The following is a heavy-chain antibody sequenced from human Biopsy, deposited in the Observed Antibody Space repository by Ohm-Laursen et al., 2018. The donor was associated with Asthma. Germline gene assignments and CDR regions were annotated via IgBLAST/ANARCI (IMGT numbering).Heavy chain of an antibody. CDR3: ARGGSRDLWGTYRYPWDY. J-gene: IGHJ4*02. Sequence: SLRLSCAASGFSLSDYYMSWIRQAPGKGLEWVSYFSWCSIYTNYADSVKGRFTISRDNAKNSLFLQMNSRRAEDTAVYYCARGGSRDLWGTYRYPWDYWGQGTLVTVSS. CDR1: GFSLSDYY. D-gene: IGHD3-16*02. CDR2: FSWCSIYT. V-gene: IGHV3-11*06.